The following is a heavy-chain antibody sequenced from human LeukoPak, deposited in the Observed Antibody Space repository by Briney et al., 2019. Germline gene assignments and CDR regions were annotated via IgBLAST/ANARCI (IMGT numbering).Heavy chain of an antibody. CDR3: ASVTPLRYDFGGFDS. Sequence: SETLSLTCTVSGGSISSSSYYWGWIRQPPGKGLEWIGTMYYGGSTYYNPSLNSRVTISVDTSKNQFSLKLRSVTAADTAVYYCASVTPLRYDFGGFDSWGQGALVTVSS. V-gene: IGHV4-39*07. CDR1: GGSISSSSYY. D-gene: IGHD3-9*01. J-gene: IGHJ4*02. CDR2: MYYGGST.